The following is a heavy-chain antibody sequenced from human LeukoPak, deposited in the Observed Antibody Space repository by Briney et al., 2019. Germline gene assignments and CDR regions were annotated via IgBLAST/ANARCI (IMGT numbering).Heavy chain of an antibody. J-gene: IGHJ4*02. CDR3: ANAPLSYQLPPRFDY. D-gene: IGHD2-2*01. CDR2: ISATGDST. Sequence: GGSLRLSCAASGFTFSNYDMSWVRQAPGKGLEWVSAISATGDSTYYADSVTGRFSISRDNSKNTLYVQMNSLRAEDTAIYYCANAPLSYQLPPRFDYWGQGTLVTVSS. CDR1: GFTFSNYD. V-gene: IGHV3-23*01.